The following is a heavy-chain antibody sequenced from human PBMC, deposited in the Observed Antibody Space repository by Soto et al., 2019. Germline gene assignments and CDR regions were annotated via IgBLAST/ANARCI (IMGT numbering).Heavy chain of an antibody. CDR2: IIPIFGTA. Sequence: ASVKVSCKASGGTFSSYAISWVRQAPGQGLEWMGGIIPIFGTANYAQKFQGRVTITADESTSTAYMELSSLRSEDTAVYYCARKHTTGYSYGGYYGMDVWGQGTTVTVSS. CDR3: ARKHTTGYSYGGYYGMDV. D-gene: IGHD5-18*01. CDR1: GGTFSSYA. V-gene: IGHV1-69*13. J-gene: IGHJ6*02.